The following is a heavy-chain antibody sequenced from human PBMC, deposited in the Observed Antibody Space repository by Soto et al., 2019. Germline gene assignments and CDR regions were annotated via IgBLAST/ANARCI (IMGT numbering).Heavy chain of an antibody. V-gene: IGHV4-39*01. CDR1: GGSISSSSYF. CDR3: AAIAVAASGYFDS. J-gene: IGHJ4*02. D-gene: IGHD6-19*01. Sequence: SETLSLTXSVSGGSISSSSYFWGWIRQPPGKALEWIGHVYYSGGTYNNPSLKSRVTIFVDTSKNFFSLNLTSLTAADTAVYYCAAIAVAASGYFDSWGQGSQVTV. CDR2: VYYSGGT.